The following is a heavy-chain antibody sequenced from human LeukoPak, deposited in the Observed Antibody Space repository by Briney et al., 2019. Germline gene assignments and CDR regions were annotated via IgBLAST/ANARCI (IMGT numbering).Heavy chain of an antibody. D-gene: IGHD4-17*01. Sequence: GGSLRLSCAASGFTFSSYWMSWVRQAPGKGLEWVANVKQDGSEKYYVDSVKGRFTISRDNAKNSLYLQMNSLRAEDTAVYYCARDNPVYGDYPWGLLSSVAFDIWAKGQWSPSLQ. CDR2: VKQDGSEK. CDR3: ARDNPVYGDYPWGLLSSVAFDI. CDR1: GFTFSSYW. V-gene: IGHV3-7*03. J-gene: IGHJ3*02.